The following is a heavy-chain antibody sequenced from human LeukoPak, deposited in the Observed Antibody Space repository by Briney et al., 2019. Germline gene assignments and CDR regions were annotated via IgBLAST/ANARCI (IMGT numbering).Heavy chain of an antibody. D-gene: IGHD6-13*01. J-gene: IGHJ3*02. Sequence: GESLKISCKGSGYSFTSYWIGGVRQMPGKGLEWMGIIYPGDSDTRYSPSFQGQVTISADKSISTAYMQWSSLKASDTAMYYCASSRTIAAALPNYAFDIWGQGTMVTVSS. CDR2: IYPGDSDT. V-gene: IGHV5-51*01. CDR3: ASSRTIAAALPNYAFDI. CDR1: GYSFTSYW.